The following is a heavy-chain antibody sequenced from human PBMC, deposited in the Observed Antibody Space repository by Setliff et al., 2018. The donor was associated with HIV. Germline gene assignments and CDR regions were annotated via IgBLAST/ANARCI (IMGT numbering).Heavy chain of an antibody. CDR1: GASFNGYF. CDR3: ARRFEYATGYYGLDV. CDR2: INHSGST. V-gene: IGHV4-34*01. D-gene: IGHD4-4*01. Sequence: SETLSLTCAVYGASFNGYFWNWIRQPPGKGLEWIGEINHSGSTNYNPSLKSRVTISVDRSKNQFSLKLSSVTAADTAVYYCARRFEYATGYYGLDVWGQETTVTV. J-gene: IGHJ6*02.